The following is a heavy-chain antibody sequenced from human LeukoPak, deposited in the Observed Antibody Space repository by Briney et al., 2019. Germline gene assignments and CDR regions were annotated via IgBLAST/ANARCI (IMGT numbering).Heavy chain of an antibody. V-gene: IGHV4-4*02. CDR1: GGSICSSNW. Sequence: PSGTLSLTCAVSGGSICSSNWWCWVRQPPGKGLEGIGEIYHSGSTNYNPSIKSRVTISVDKSKNQFSLKLSSVTAADTAVYYCASVAARPDDYYYYYMDVWGKGTTVTVSS. CDR3: ASVAARPDDYYYYYMDV. J-gene: IGHJ6*03. D-gene: IGHD6-6*01. CDR2: IYHSGST.